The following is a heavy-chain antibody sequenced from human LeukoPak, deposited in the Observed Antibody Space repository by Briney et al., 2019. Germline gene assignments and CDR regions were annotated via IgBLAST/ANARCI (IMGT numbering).Heavy chain of an antibody. CDR3: ARDGSSRMVRGAIRPREFDY. Sequence: SETLSLTCTVSGGSISSYYWSWIRQPAGKGLEWIGRIYTSGSTNYNPSLKSRVTMSVDTSKNQFSLKLSSVTAADTAVYYCARDGSSRMVRGAIRPREFDYWGQGTLVTVSS. CDR2: IYTSGST. V-gene: IGHV4-4*07. CDR1: GGSISSYY. D-gene: IGHD3-10*01. J-gene: IGHJ4*02.